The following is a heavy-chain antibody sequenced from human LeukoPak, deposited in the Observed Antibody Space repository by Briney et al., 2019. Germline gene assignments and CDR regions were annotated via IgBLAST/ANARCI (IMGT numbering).Heavy chain of an antibody. Sequence: GESLKISCKGFGSSFNNYWIGWVRQMPGKGLEWMGSIYPGDSDTRYSPSFQGQVTISADKSVSTAYLQWSSLKASDTAMYYCARQLQRGYSYSDYWGQGTLVTVSS. V-gene: IGHV5-51*01. D-gene: IGHD5-18*01. CDR3: ARQLQRGYSYSDY. CDR1: GSSFNNYW. CDR2: IYPGDSDT. J-gene: IGHJ4*02.